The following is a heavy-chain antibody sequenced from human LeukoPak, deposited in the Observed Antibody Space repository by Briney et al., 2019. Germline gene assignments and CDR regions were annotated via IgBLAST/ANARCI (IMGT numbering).Heavy chain of an antibody. V-gene: IGHV3-21*04. CDR1: GFTFSSYS. CDR2: ISSSSSYI. CDR3: ARTAGGYGYGSLDAFDI. D-gene: IGHD5-18*01. Sequence: GGSLRLSCAASGFTFSSYSMNWVRQAPGKGLEWVSSISSSSSYIYYADSVKGRFTISRDNAKNSLYLQMNSLRAEDTAVYYCARTAGGYGYGSLDAFDIWGQGTMVTVSS. J-gene: IGHJ3*02.